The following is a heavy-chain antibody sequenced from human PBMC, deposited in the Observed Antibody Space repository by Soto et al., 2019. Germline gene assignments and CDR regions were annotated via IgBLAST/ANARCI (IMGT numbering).Heavy chain of an antibody. CDR3: ERYGQGRAPYALDV. J-gene: IGHJ6*02. V-gene: IGHV3-33*01. CDR1: GFTFSGHA. Sequence: QVQLVESGGGVAQPGRSLRLSCTVSGFTFSGHAMHWVRQAPGKGLEWVTQIWYDGSNKYYAESVKGRFTISRDNSKNTMYLQMNSQRVDDTAVYYCERYGQGRAPYALDVWGQGTSVTVSS. CDR2: IWYDGSNK. D-gene: IGHD3-10*01.